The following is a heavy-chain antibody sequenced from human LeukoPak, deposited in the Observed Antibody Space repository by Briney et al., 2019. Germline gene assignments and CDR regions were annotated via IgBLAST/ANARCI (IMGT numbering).Heavy chain of an antibody. D-gene: IGHD1-26*01. CDR2: IHYSGNT. Sequence: PSETLSLTCTVSGGSISSYYWSWIRQPPGKGLEWIGYIHYSGNTNYNASLKSRVNMSIDTSKNQVSLRLDSLTAADTAVYYCARNSGKYYGHLQLWGQGTLVTVS. V-gene: IGHV4-59*01. J-gene: IGHJ1*01. CDR3: ARNSGKYYGHLQL. CDR1: GGSISSYY.